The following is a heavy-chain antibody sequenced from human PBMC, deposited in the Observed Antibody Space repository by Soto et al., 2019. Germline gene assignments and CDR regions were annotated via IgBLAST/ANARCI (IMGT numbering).Heavy chain of an antibody. J-gene: IGHJ3*02. CDR3: ARSSAMANDAFDI. Sequence: ASVKVSCKASGYTFTSYGISWVRQAPGQGLEWKGRISAYNGNTNYAQKLQGRVTMTTDTSTSTAYMELRSLRSDDTAVYYCARSSAMANDAFDIWGQGTMVTVSS. CDR2: ISAYNGNT. V-gene: IGHV1-18*01. D-gene: IGHD5-18*01. CDR1: GYTFTSYG.